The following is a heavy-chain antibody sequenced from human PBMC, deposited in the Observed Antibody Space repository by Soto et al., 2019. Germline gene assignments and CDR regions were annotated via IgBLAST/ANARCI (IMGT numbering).Heavy chain of an antibody. D-gene: IGHD3-3*01. CDR1: GFTFSSYA. Sequence: GGSLGLSCAASGFTFSSYAMSWVRQAPGKGLEWVSAISGSGGSTYYADSVKGRFTISRDNSKNTLYLQMNSLRAEDTAVYYCAKLRFLEWSPFDYWGQGTLVTVSS. CDR3: AKLRFLEWSPFDY. CDR2: ISGSGGST. J-gene: IGHJ4*02. V-gene: IGHV3-23*01.